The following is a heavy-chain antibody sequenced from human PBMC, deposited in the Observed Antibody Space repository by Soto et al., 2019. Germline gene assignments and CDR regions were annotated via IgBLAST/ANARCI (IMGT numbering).Heavy chain of an antibody. D-gene: IGHD3-16*01. V-gene: IGHV3-23*01. J-gene: IGHJ5*02. CDR3: AKGGPFTGGFDP. Sequence: QTGGSLRLSCAGSGLTLRSYAMTWIRQTPEKGLEWVSTISGRSGVPSYADSVNGRFTVSRDNSKNTLYLQMNSLRPDDTAIYYCAKGGPFTGGFDPWGQGTLVTVSS. CDR2: ISGRSGVP. CDR1: GLTLRSYA.